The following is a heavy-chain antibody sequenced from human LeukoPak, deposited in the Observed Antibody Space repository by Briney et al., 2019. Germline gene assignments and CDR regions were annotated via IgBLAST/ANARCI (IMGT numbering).Heavy chain of an antibody. CDR1: GFTFSSYA. Sequence: HSGGSLRLSCAASGFTFSSYAMSWVRQAPGKGLEWVSAISGSGGSTYYADSVKGRFTISRDNSKNTLYLQMNSLRAEDTAVYYCAKEGGMVRGVHFDYWGQGTLVTVSS. V-gene: IGHV3-23*01. CDR3: AKEGGMVRGVHFDY. J-gene: IGHJ4*02. CDR2: ISGSGGST. D-gene: IGHD3-10*01.